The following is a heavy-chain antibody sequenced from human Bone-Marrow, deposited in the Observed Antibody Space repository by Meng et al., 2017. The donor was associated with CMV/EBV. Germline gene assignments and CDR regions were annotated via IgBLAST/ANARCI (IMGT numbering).Heavy chain of an antibody. Sequence: GESLKISCAASGFTFSDYYMNWVRQAPGKGLEWVSSISSSSSYIYYADSVKGRFTISRDNAKNSLYLQMNSLRAEDTAVYYCARDRSGGGYGEYFQHWGQGTLVTVSS. CDR1: GFTFSDYY. CDR2: ISSSSSYI. J-gene: IGHJ1*01. D-gene: IGHD3-16*01. V-gene: IGHV3-21*01. CDR3: ARDRSGGGYGEYFQH.